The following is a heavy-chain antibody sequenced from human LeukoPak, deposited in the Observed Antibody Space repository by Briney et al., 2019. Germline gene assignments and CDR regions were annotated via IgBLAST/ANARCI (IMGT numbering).Heavy chain of an antibody. CDR1: GGSISSSSYY. CDR3: AGEQGVRSFDI. V-gene: IGHV4-61*02. Sequence: SETLSLTCTVSGGSISSSSYYWSWIRQPAGKGLEWIGRIYTSGSTNYNPSLKSRVTMSIDTSKNQFSLKLSSVTAADTAVYYCAGEQGVRSFDIWGQGTMVTVSS. CDR2: IYTSGST. J-gene: IGHJ3*02.